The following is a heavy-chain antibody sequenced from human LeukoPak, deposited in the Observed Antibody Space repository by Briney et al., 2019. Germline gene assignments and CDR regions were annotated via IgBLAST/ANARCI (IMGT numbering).Heavy chain of an antibody. Sequence: RTGGSLRLSCAASGFTVSSNYMSWVRQAPGKGLEWVAISYSGNTTYCADSVRGRFTISRDKSKNRLHLQMNSLRAEDTAVYYCATYSSGRRGYYFDSWGQGTLVAVSS. CDR2: SYSGNTT. D-gene: IGHD6-19*01. J-gene: IGHJ4*02. V-gene: IGHV3-66*01. CDR3: ATYSSGRRGYYFDS. CDR1: GFTVSSNY.